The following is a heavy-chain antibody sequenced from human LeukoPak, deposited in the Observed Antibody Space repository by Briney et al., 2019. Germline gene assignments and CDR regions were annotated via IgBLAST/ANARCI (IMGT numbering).Heavy chain of an antibody. CDR2: IYYSGST. V-gene: IGHV4-59*01. CDR3: ARGGSFLKYNWFDP. CDR1: GGSISSYY. Sequence: SETLYLTCTVSGGSISSYYWSWIRQPPGKGLEWIGYIYYSGSTNYNPSLKSRVTISVDTSKNQFSLKLSSVTAADTAVYYCARGGSFLKYNWFDPWGQGTLVTVSS. J-gene: IGHJ5*02. D-gene: IGHD1-26*01.